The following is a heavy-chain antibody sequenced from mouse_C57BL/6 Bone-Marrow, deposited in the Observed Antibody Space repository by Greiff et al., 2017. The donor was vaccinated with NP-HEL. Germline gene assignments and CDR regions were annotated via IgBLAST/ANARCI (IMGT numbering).Heavy chain of an antibody. CDR1: GYTFTSYG. D-gene: IGHD1-1*01. CDR2: IYPRSGNT. CDR3: ARSYYYGSSPSWFAY. Sequence: QVQLQQSGAELARPGASVKLSCKASGYTFTSYGISWVKQRTGQGLEWIGEIYPRSGNTYYNEKFKGKATVTADKSSSTAYMELRSLTSEDSAVYFCARSYYYGSSPSWFAYWGQGTLVTVSA. V-gene: IGHV1-81*01. J-gene: IGHJ3*01.